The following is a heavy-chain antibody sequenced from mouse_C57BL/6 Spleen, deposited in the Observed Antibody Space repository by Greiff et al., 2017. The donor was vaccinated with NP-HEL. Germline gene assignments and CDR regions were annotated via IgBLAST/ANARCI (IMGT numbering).Heavy chain of an antibody. CDR3: TRKDWYFDV. V-gene: IGHV1-15*01. Sequence: QVQLKESGAELVRPGASVTLSCKASGYTFTDYEMHWVKQTPVHGLEWIGAIDPETGGTAYNQKFKGKAILTADKSSSTAYMELRSLTSEDSAVYYCTRKDWYFDVWGTGTTVTVSA. J-gene: IGHJ1*03. CDR2: IDPETGGT. D-gene: IGHD1-3*01. CDR1: GYTFTDYE.